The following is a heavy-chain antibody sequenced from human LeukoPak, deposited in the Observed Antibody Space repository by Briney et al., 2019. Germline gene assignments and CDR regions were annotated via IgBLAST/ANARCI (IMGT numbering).Heavy chain of an antibody. Sequence: GESLKISCKGSGYSFTSYWIGWVRQMPGKGPEWMGIIYPGDSDTRYSPSFQGQVTISADKSISTAYLQWSSLKASGTAMYYCARGPYYDSSGYPERWFDPWGQGTLVTVSS. D-gene: IGHD3-22*01. V-gene: IGHV5-51*01. CDR2: IYPGDSDT. CDR1: GYSFTSYW. CDR3: ARGPYYDSSGYPERWFDP. J-gene: IGHJ5*02.